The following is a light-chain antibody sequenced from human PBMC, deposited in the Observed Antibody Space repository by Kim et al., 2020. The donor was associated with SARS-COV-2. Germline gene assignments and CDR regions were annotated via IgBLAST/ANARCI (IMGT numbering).Light chain of an antibody. CDR2: GAS. CDR1: QSVSSN. Sequence: VYPGERATLSCRASQSVSSNLAWYQQKPGQAPRLLIYGASTRATGIPARFSGSGSGTEFTLTISSLQSEDFAVYYCQQYNIWPPFTFGQGTKLEI. CDR3: QQYNIWPPFT. J-gene: IGKJ2*01. V-gene: IGKV3D-15*01.